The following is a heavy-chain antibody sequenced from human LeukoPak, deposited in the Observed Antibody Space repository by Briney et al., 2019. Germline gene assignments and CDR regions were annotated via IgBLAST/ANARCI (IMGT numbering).Heavy chain of an antibody. Sequence: SVKVSCKASGGTFSSTTINWVRQAPGQGLEWMGGITPIFRTPNYAQKFHGRVTITAVESMSTAYMELSSLRSEDTAVYYCARGWLAETTVVTPYNYWGQGTLVTVSS. D-gene: IGHD2-21*02. J-gene: IGHJ4*02. CDR3: ARGWLAETTVVTPYNY. CDR1: GGTFSSTT. CDR2: ITPIFRTP. V-gene: IGHV1-69*13.